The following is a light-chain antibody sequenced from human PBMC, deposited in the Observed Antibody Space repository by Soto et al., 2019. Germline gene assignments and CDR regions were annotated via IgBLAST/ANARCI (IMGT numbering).Light chain of an antibody. J-gene: IGKJ4*01. V-gene: IGKV3-15*01. Sequence: EIVLTQSPDTLSLSPGERATLSCRASHRVSSYLAWYQQKPGQAPRLLIYGASTRATGIPARFSGSGSGTEFTLTISSLQSEDFAVYYCQQYNNWPLTFGAGTKVDIK. CDR3: QQYNNWPLT. CDR1: HRVSSY. CDR2: GAS.